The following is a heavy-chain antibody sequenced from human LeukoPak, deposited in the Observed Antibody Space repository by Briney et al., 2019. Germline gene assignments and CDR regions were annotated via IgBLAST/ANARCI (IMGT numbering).Heavy chain of an antibody. CDR2: ISGSGGST. CDR3: AKGNTYYYGSGSYYAVY. J-gene: IGHJ4*02. D-gene: IGHD3-10*01. CDR1: GFTFSSYA. V-gene: IGHV3-23*01. Sequence: GGSLRLSCAASGFTFSSYAMSWVRQAPGKGLEWVSAISGSGGSTYYADSVKGRFTISRDNSKNTLYLQMNSLRAEDTAVYYCAKGNTYYYGSGSYYAVYWGQGTLVTVSS.